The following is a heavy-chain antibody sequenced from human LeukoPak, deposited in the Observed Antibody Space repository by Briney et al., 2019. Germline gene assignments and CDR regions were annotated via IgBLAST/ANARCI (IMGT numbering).Heavy chain of an antibody. V-gene: IGHV1-2*02. CDR3: ARGGDYYYYYMDV. J-gene: IGHJ6*03. D-gene: IGHD4-17*01. CDR1: GYTFTDYY. CDR2: INPNSGGT. Sequence: GASVKVSCKASGYTFTDYYMHWVRQAPGQGLEWMGWINPNSGGTNSAQKFQGRVTMTRDTSVSTAYMELSRLRSDDTAVYYCARGGDYYYYYMDVWGKGITVTVSS.